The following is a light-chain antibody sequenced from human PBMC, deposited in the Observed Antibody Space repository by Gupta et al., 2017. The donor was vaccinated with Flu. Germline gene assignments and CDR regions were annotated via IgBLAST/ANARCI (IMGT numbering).Light chain of an antibody. CDR1: SSDIGKYNR. CDR3: REATRSSTWV. CDR2: EVS. Sequence: QSALTQPPSVSGSPGQSVTISCTGTSSDIGKYNRVSWYQQHPGKAPNLMIYEVSNRPSGVPDRGSAFKSGKTAFLHTSSIGSGDEAGVYCREATRSSTWVFGTGTKLTVL. J-gene: IGLJ1*01. V-gene: IGLV2-18*03.